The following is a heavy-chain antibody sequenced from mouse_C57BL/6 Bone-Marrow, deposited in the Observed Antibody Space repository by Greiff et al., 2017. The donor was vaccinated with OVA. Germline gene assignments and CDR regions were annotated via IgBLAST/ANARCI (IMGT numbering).Heavy chain of an antibody. CDR2: IWSGGST. Sequence: VQVVESGPGLVQPSQSLSITCTVSGFSLTSYGVHWVRQSPGKGLEWLGVIWSGGSTDYNAAFISRLSISKDNSKSQVFFKMNSLQADDTAIYYCARSPRYDPGYAMDYWGQGTSVTVSS. CDR1: GFSLTSYG. V-gene: IGHV2-2*01. D-gene: IGHD2-3*01. J-gene: IGHJ4*01. CDR3: ARSPRYDPGYAMDY.